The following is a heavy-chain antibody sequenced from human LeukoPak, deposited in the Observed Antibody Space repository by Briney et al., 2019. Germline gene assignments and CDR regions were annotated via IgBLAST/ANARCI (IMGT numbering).Heavy chain of an antibody. CDR3: ARYRYCSSTSCYPFDY. CDR2: ISAYNGNT. J-gene: IGHJ4*02. V-gene: IGHV1-18*01. D-gene: IGHD2-2*01. Sequence: GASVKVSCKASGYTFTSYGISWVRQAPGQGLEWMGWISAYNGNTTYAQKLQGRVTMTTDTSTSTAYMELRSLRSDDTAVYYCARYRYCSSTSCYPFDYWGQGTLVTVSS. CDR1: GYTFTSYG.